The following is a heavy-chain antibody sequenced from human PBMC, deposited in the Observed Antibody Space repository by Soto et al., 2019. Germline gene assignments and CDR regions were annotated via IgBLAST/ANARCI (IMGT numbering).Heavy chain of an antibody. V-gene: IGHV3-11*01. Sequence: PVGSLRVSCAASGFTISDYYMSWIRQAPGKGLEWVSHISSSGSTIYYADSVKGRFTISRDNAKNSLYMQMNSLRAEDTAVYYCARVGPPSDYWGQGTLVTVSS. J-gene: IGHJ4*02. CDR2: ISSSGSTI. CDR3: ARVGPPSDY. CDR1: GFTISDYY.